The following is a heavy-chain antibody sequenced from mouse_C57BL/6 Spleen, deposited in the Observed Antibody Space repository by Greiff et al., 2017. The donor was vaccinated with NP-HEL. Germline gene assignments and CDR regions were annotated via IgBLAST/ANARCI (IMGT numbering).Heavy chain of an antibody. CDR2: IHPNSGST. CDR1: GYTFTSYW. D-gene: IGHD3-2*01. Sequence: VQLQQPGAELVKPGASVKLSCKASGYTFTSYWMHWVKQRPGQGLEWIGMIHPNSGSTNYNEKFKSKATLTVDKSSSTAYLQLSSLTSEDSAVYYCARGGLRQGYFEVWGTGTTVTVAS. V-gene: IGHV1-64*01. J-gene: IGHJ1*03. CDR3: ARGGLRQGYFEV.